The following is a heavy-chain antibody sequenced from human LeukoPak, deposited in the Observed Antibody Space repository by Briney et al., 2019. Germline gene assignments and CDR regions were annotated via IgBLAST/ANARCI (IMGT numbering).Heavy chain of an antibody. CDR1: GFTFRNSA. Sequence: GGSLRLSCAASGFTFRNSAMSWVRQAPGKGLERVSIIYKDGRTYYADSVKGRFTISRDNSRNMLYLQMNSLRAEDTAVYYCARDVNSYAHCGHWGQGTLVTVSS. J-gene: IGHJ4*02. CDR3: ARDVNSYAHCGH. D-gene: IGHD5-18*01. V-gene: IGHV3-53*01. CDR2: IYKDGRT.